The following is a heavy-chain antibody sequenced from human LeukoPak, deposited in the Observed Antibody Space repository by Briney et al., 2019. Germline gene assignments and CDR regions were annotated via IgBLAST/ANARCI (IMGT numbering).Heavy chain of an antibody. D-gene: IGHD3-16*02. Sequence: SETLSLTCTVSGGSNSANYWSWIRQPPGKGLEWIGYISYSRSTNYNPSLRSRVTISVDTSQNQFSLNLSSVTAADTALYYCARESSYRYVDYWGQGTLVTVSS. CDR1: GGSNSANY. CDR3: ARESSYRYVDY. CDR2: ISYSRST. J-gene: IGHJ4*02. V-gene: IGHV4-59*01.